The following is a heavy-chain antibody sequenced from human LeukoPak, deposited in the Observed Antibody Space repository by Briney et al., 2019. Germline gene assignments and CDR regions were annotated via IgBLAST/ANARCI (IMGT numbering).Heavy chain of an antibody. CDR1: GGSISSYY. CDR2: IYYSGST. D-gene: IGHD3-3*01. J-gene: IGHJ4*02. Sequence: ASETLSLTCTVSGGSISSYYWSWIRQPPGKGLEWIGYIYYSGSTNYNPSLKSRVTISVDTSKNQFSLKLSSVTAADTAVYYCARGDDFWSCYYIDYWGQGTLVTVSS. CDR3: ARGDDFWSCYYIDY. V-gene: IGHV4-59*01.